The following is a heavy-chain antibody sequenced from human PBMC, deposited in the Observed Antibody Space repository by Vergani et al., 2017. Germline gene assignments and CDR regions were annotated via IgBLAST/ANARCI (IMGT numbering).Heavy chain of an antibody. CDR1: GFTFSDYY. CDR3: ARDKLWGSGSFSV. Sequence: QVQLVESGGGLVKPGGSLRLSCAASGFTFSDYYMYWIRQAPGKGLDWVSYISASGTTIYYADSVKGRFTISRDNAKNSLYLQMNSLRAEDTALYYCARDKLWGSGSFSVWGQGTLVTVSS. D-gene: IGHD3-10*01. CDR2: ISASGTTI. J-gene: IGHJ4*02. V-gene: IGHV3-11*04.